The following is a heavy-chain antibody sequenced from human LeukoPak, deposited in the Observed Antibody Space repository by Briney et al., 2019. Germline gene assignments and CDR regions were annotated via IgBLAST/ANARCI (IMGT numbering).Heavy chain of an antibody. D-gene: IGHD3-3*01. CDR3: AKDPIFGVVPWVY. J-gene: IGHJ4*02. Sequence: PGGSLRLSCAASGFTFSSYAMSWVRQAPGKGLEWVSAISGSGGSTYYADSVKGRFTISRDNSKNTLYLQMNSLRAEDTAVYYRAKDPIFGVVPWVYWGQGTLVTVSS. CDR2: ISGSGGST. V-gene: IGHV3-23*01. CDR1: GFTFSSYA.